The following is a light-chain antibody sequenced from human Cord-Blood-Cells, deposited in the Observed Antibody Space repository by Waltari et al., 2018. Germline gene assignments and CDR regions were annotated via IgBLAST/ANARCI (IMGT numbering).Light chain of an antibody. Sequence: EIVLTQSPATLSLSPGATATLSCRASQSVSSNLAWYQQKPGQAPRLLIYDASNRATGIPARFSGSGSGEDFTLTISSLEPEDFAFYYCQQRSNWPTFGQGTRLEIK. CDR3: QQRSNWPT. CDR2: DAS. V-gene: IGKV3-11*01. CDR1: QSVSSN. J-gene: IGKJ5*01.